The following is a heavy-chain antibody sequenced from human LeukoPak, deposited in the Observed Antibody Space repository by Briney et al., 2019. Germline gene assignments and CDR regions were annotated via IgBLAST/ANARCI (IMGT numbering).Heavy chain of an antibody. CDR2: INPNSGGT. J-gene: IGHJ4*02. D-gene: IGHD6-13*01. CDR3: ARGGSSWYSHGDY. CDR1: GYTFTAYY. Sequence: ASVKVFCKASGYTFTAYYMHWVRQAAGHGLEWMGWINPNSGGTNYAQKFQGGVTMTRDTSISTAYMELSRLRSDDTAVYYCARGGSSWYSHGDYWGQGTLVTVSS. V-gene: IGHV1-2*02.